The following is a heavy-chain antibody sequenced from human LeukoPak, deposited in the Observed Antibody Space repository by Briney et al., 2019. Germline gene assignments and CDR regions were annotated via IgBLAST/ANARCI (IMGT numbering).Heavy chain of an antibody. CDR1: GGTFSSYA. Sequence: ASVKVSCTASGGTFSSYAISWVRQAPGQRLEWMGGIIPIFGTANYAQKFQGRVTITADESTSTAYMELSSLRSEDTAVYYCARGQYSSSAYYYYYYMDVWGKGTTVTVSS. CDR2: IIPIFGTA. V-gene: IGHV1-69*13. CDR3: ARGQYSSSAYYYYYYMDV. J-gene: IGHJ6*03. D-gene: IGHD6-6*01.